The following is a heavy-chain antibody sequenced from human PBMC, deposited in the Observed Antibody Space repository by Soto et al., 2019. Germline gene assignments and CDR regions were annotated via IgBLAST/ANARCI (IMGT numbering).Heavy chain of an antibody. CDR1: GYSLTSYW. J-gene: IGHJ5*02. CDR3: ARHGGGAIQLWNWFDP. CDR2: IDPSDSYT. Sequence: PGESLKISCKGSGYSLTSYWISWVRQMPGKGLEWMGRIDPSDSYTNYSPSFQGHVTISADKSISTAYLQWSSLKASDTAIYYCARHGGGAIQLWNWFDPWGQGTLVTVSS. D-gene: IGHD5-18*01. V-gene: IGHV5-10-1*01.